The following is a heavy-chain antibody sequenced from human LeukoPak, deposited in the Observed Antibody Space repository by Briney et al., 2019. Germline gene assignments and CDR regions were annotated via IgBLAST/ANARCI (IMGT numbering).Heavy chain of an antibody. CDR1: GFTFSNYW. CDR3: ARATWDPNYYYYMDV. J-gene: IGHJ6*03. V-gene: IGHV3-74*01. D-gene: IGHD1-26*01. Sequence: RGGSLRLCCAASGFTFSNYWMHWVRQAPGKGLVWVSRINTDGSSTSYVDSVKGRFTISRDNAKNSLYLQMNSLRAEDTAVYYCARATWDPNYYYYMDVWGKGTTVTISS. CDR2: INTDGSST.